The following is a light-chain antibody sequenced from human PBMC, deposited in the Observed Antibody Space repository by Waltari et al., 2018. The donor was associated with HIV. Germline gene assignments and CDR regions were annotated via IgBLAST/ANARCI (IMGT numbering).Light chain of an antibody. Sequence: QAALTQPRSVAGSPGQSVTISCSGASSDVGGYTYVSGYKKHPGKAPKGMMYEVNKRPSWGPDPFSGSKSGHAASLTISGLQAEDEADYYCCSYTGTYTSVFGGGTKLTVL. V-gene: IGLV2-11*02. CDR1: SSDVGGYTY. CDR2: EVN. CDR3: CSYTGTYTSV. J-gene: IGLJ2*01.